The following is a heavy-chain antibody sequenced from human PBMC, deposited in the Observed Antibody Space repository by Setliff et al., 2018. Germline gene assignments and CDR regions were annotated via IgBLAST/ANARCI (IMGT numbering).Heavy chain of an antibody. CDR2: IKSRSYGAPT. CDR1: GFTFSDAW. Sequence: PGGSLRLSCAASGFTFSDAWMSWVRQAPGKGLEWVGRIKSRSYGAPTDYAAPVNGRFIIFKDDSTNTLYLQMNSLKAEDTAIYYCTTDHQDSSGYYGAYYYYYTDVWGKGTTVTVSS. D-gene: IGHD3-22*01. J-gene: IGHJ6*03. V-gene: IGHV3-15*01. CDR3: TTDHQDSSGYYGAYYYYYTDV.